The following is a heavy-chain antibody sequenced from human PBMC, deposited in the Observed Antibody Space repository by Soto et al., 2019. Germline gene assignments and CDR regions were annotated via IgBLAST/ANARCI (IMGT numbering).Heavy chain of an antibody. J-gene: IGHJ6*01. CDR1: GYTFTSCY. Sequence: QVQLVQSGAEMKEPGDSVRVSCEASGYTFTSCYIHWVRQAPGQGLEWMGWINPKFGDTTYAQDFQGIVSMTRDMSISTTYMELSRLTSNDTAIYYCARNMAYYYGPGSGNGHGFWGQGTTVTVFS. CDR2: INPKFGDT. V-gene: IGHV1-2*02. CDR3: ARNMAYYYGPGSGNGHGF. D-gene: IGHD3-10*01.